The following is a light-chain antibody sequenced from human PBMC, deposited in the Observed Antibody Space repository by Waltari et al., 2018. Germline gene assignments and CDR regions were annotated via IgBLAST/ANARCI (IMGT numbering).Light chain of an antibody. CDR2: AAS. Sequence: DIQMTQSPSSLSASVGDRVTNTCRASQSISSYLNWYQQKPGKAPKFLISAASSLQSGVPSRFSGSGSGTDFTLTISSLQPEDFATYYCQQSYSTPPTFGQGTRLETK. J-gene: IGKJ5*01. V-gene: IGKV1-39*01. CDR3: QQSYSTPPT. CDR1: QSISSY.